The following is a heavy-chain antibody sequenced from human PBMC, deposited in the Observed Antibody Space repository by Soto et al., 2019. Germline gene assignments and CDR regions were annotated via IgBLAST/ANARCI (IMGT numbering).Heavy chain of an antibody. J-gene: IGHJ6*02. CDR3: ARGEQLYHYYYGMDV. CDR1: GYSFTTHS. Sequence: ASLKVSCKASGYSFTTHSMIWVLQAPGQRPEWMGWINTGNGNTRYSPKFQGRVNITRDTSASTAYMELSSLKSEDTAVYYCARGEQLYHYYYGMDVWGQGSTVTVSS. CDR2: INTGNGNT. V-gene: IGHV1-3*04.